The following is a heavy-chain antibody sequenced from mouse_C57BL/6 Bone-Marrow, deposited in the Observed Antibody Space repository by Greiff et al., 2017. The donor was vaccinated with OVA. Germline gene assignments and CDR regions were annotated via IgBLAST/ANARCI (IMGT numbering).Heavy chain of an antibody. V-gene: IGHV1-64*01. D-gene: IGHD1-1*01. CDR2: IHPNSGST. CDR3: ARGAITTGVATKAWCAD. CDR1: GYTFTSYW. Sequence: QVQLQQSGAELVRPGTSVKMSCKASGYTFTSYWLLWVMQRPGQGLEWIGMIHPNSGSTNYTEKFTSKATLTVDTSSSTAYMQLSSLTAEDSAVYDCARGAITTGVATKAWCADGGQGTRVTVSA. J-gene: IGHJ3*01.